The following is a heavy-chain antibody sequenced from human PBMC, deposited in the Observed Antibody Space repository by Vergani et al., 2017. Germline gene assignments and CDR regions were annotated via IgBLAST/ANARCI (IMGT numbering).Heavy chain of an antibody. D-gene: IGHD6-19*01. J-gene: IGHJ4*02. CDR3: ARDTVTGSRYFDY. CDR2: ISYNGGNQ. V-gene: IGHV3-33*05. CDR1: GFKFSNFG. Sequence: QVQLVESGGNLVQPGRSLRLSCAAAGFKFSNFGMHWVRQVPGKGLEWVAFISYNGGNQYYADSVQGRFTISRDNTKNTLFLQMNSLRPEDTAVYYCARDTVTGSRYFDYWGQGTLVTVSS.